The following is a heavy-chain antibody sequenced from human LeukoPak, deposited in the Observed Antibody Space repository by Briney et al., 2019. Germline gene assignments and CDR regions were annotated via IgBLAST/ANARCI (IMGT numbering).Heavy chain of an antibody. Sequence: SETLSLTCAVYGGSFSGYYWSWIRQPPGKGLEWIGEINHSGSTNYNPSLKSRVTISVDTSKNQFSLKLSSVTAADTAVYYCVRDIYDDNSWGQGTLVTVSS. CDR2: INHSGST. D-gene: IGHD3-16*01. CDR1: GGSFSGYY. CDR3: VRDIYDDNS. V-gene: IGHV4-34*01. J-gene: IGHJ4*02.